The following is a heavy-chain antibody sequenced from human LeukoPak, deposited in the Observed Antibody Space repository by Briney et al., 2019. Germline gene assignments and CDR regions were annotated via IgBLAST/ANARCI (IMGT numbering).Heavy chain of an antibody. CDR3: ARGRLQLWSFPLPYNHYAIDV. Sequence: SETLSLTCAVSGESFSRYFWTWIRQPPGKGLEWIGESNHIGSTDYNPSLKSRVTISVDTPKKQFSLNVRSVTDADTAVYFCARGRLQLWSFPLPYNHYAIDVWGQGTTVTVSS. CDR2: SNHIGST. CDR1: GESFSRYF. V-gene: IGHV4-34*01. D-gene: IGHD5-18*01. J-gene: IGHJ6*02.